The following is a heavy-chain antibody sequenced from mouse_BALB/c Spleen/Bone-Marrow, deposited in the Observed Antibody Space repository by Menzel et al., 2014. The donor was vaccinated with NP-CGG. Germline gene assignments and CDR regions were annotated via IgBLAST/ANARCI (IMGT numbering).Heavy chain of an antibody. CDR2: IFPGTGTT. J-gene: IGHJ4*01. Sequence: VQLQQSGAELVKPGASVKLSCKTSGYTFTNYWIQWVKQRPGQGLGWIGEIFPGTGTTYYNEKFKGKATLTIETSSSTAYMQLSSLTSEDSAVYFCARHYYGSSDAMDYWGQGTSVTVSS. CDR1: GYTFTNYW. D-gene: IGHD1-1*01. CDR3: ARHYYGSSDAMDY. V-gene: IGHV1S132*01.